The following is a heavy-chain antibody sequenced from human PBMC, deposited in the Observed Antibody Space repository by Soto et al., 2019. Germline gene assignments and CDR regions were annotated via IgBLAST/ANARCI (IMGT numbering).Heavy chain of an antibody. CDR3: ARRGYGLYLDY. CDR2: ISGNGDST. V-gene: IGHV3-64*01. J-gene: IGHJ4*02. Sequence: EVQLVESGGGLVQPGGSLRLSCAASGFTFSSYAMHWVRQAPGKGLEYVSVISGNGDSTYYANSVKGRFTISRDNSKNKLYLQMGSRRAEDMAVYYCARRGYGLYLDYWGQGTLVTVSS. CDR1: GFTFSSYA. D-gene: IGHD3-10*01.